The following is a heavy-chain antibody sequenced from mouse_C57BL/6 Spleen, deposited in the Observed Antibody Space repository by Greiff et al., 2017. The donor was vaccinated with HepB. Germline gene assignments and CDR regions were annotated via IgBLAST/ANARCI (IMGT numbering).Heavy chain of an antibody. Sequence: VQLQQPGAELVKPGASVKMSCKASGYTFTSYWITWVKQRPGQGLEWIGDIYPGSGSTNYNEKFKSKATLTVDTSSSTAYMQLSSLTSEDSAVYYCARSQLRLQGFAYWGQGTLVTVSA. J-gene: IGHJ3*01. CDR2: IYPGSGST. CDR3: ARSQLRLQGFAY. V-gene: IGHV1-55*01. CDR1: GYTFTSYW. D-gene: IGHD3-2*02.